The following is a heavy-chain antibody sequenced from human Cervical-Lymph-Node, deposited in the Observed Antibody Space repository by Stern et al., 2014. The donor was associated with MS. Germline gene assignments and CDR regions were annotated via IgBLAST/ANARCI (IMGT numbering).Heavy chain of an antibody. D-gene: IGHD3-22*01. CDR3: AKQYFDSSGYSYYYGMDV. V-gene: IGHV3-23*04. CDR2: ISGSGGSI. Sequence: EMQLVESGGDLVQPGGSLRLSCAASGLTFNKYAMNWVRQAPGKGLEWVSTISGSGGSIYYADSVKGRFTISRDNSENTLYLQMHSLRAEDTAIYYCAKQYFDSSGYSYYYGMDVWGQGTTVTVSS. J-gene: IGHJ6*02. CDR1: GLTFNKYA.